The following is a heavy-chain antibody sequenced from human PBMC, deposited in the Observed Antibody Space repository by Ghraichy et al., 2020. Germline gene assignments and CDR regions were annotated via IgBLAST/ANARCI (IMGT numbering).Heavy chain of an antibody. Sequence: SQTLSLTCTVSGGSVSSGSYYWSWIRQPPGKGLEWIGYIYYSGSTNYNPSLKSRVTISVDTSKNQFSLKLSSVTAADTAVYYCARDRSGYVLDYYYYYGMDVWGQGTTVTVSS. CDR3: ARDRSGYVLDYYYYYGMDV. J-gene: IGHJ6*02. V-gene: IGHV4-61*01. D-gene: IGHD5-12*01. CDR2: IYYSGST. CDR1: GGSVSSGSYY.